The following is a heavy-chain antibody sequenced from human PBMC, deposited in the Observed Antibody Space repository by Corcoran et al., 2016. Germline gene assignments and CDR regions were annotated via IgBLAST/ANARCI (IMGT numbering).Heavy chain of an antibody. Sequence: QVLLVQSGAEVKTPGASVKISCKASGYMFTKYAVHWVRQAPGQRLEWMAWIDANNGKTKYSQKFQDRVTITRDTSANTAYMELSSLRSEDTAVYYCARGRWGSSSVLYYLDYWGQGTLVTVSS. V-gene: IGHV1-3*01. J-gene: IGHJ4*02. CDR1: GYMFTKYA. D-gene: IGHD6-6*01. CDR2: IDANNGKT. CDR3: ARGRWGSSSVLYYLDY.